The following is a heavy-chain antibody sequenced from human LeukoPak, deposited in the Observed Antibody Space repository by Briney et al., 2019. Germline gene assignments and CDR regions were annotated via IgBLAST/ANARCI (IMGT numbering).Heavy chain of an antibody. CDR1: GYTFTDYY. Sequence: DSVKVSCKCSGYTFTDYYMHWVRQAPGQGLEWMAKINPNSGATAYAERFQGRVTLTRDTSISTMYMELRTLTSGDTAVYYCARPSDYGDYIDYWGQGTPVTVSS. V-gene: IGHV1-2*02. J-gene: IGHJ4*02. D-gene: IGHD4-17*01. CDR2: INPNSGAT. CDR3: ARPSDYGDYIDY.